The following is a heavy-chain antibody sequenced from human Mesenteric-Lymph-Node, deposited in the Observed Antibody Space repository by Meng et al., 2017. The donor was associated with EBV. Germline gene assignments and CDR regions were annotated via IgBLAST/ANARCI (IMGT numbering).Heavy chain of an antibody. CDR2: NHYRGNT. CDR1: GWTIRRADF. CDR3: ARVTYSGSRYPSVFDY. D-gene: IGHD6-13*01. Sequence: QVHVAEFGPGFVKPLPALSPSRNGLGWTIRRADFMGLEPPPAREGLGLVWKNHYRGNTHYDPALQGRGTITIDTSKSTVSLKLTSVTAADTAVYYCARVTYSGSRYPSVFDYWGQGNLVTVSS. J-gene: IGHJ4*02. V-gene: IGHV4-30-4*01.